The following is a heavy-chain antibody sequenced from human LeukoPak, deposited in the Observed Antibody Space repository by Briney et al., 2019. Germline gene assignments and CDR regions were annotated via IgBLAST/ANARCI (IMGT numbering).Heavy chain of an antibody. D-gene: IGHD6-6*01. J-gene: IGHJ4*02. CDR3: ASDLSSWSYREDY. CDR1: GYTFTGYY. V-gene: IGHV1-2*02. CDR2: INPNSGGT. Sequence: GASVKVSCKASGYTFTGYYMHWVRQAPGQGLEWMGWINPNSGGTNYAQKFQGRVTMTRDTSISTAYMELSRLRSDDTAVYYCASDLSSWSYREDYWGQGTLVTVSS.